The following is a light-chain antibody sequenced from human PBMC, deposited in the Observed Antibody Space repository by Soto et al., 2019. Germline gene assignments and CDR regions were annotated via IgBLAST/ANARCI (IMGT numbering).Light chain of an antibody. CDR2: DVS. CDR3: SSYTSTGTRV. Sequence: QSALTQPASVSGSPGQSITISCTGTSSDVGGYNYVSWYQQHPGKAPKLMIHDVSDRPSGVSSRFSGSKSANTASLTISGLQAEDEADYYFSSYTSTGTRVFGGGTQLTVL. J-gene: IGLJ3*02. V-gene: IGLV2-14*01. CDR1: SSDVGGYNY.